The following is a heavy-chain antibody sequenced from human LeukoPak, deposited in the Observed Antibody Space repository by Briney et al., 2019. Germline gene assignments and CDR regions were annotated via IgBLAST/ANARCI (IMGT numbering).Heavy chain of an antibody. Sequence: SETLSLTCTVSGYSISSGYYWGWIRQPPGKGLEWIRSIYHSGSTHYNPSLKSRVTISVDTSKYQFSLKLSSVTAADTAVYYCARGQWGIAAAGTLVNAFDIWGQGTMVTVSS. D-gene: IGHD6-13*01. CDR2: IYHSGST. CDR1: GYSISSGYY. CDR3: ARGQWGIAAAGTLVNAFDI. V-gene: IGHV4-38-2*02. J-gene: IGHJ3*02.